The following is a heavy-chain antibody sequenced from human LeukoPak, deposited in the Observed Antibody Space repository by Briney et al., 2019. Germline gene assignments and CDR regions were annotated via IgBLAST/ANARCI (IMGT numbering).Heavy chain of an antibody. CDR3: ARGVSSGYYYVDY. D-gene: IGHD3-22*01. CDR1: GGSTSSSSYY. Sequence: SETLSLTCTVSGGSTSSSSYYWGWIRQLPGKGLEWIGSIYYSGSTYYNPSLKSRVTISVDTSKNQFSLKLSSVTAADTAVYYCARGVSSGYYYVDYWGQGTLVTVSS. V-gene: IGHV4-39*07. J-gene: IGHJ4*02. CDR2: IYYSGST.